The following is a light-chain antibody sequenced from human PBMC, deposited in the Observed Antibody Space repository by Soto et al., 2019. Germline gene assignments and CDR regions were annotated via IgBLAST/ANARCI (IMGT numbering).Light chain of an antibody. Sequence: EIVMTQSPATLSVSPGERATLSCRASQSVSSNLAWYQQKPGQAPRLLIYGASTRATGIPARFSGSRSGTDFTLTIWCLQSADFAVYYCQQCNNWTYTFGQGTKLEIK. CDR2: GAS. V-gene: IGKV3-15*01. J-gene: IGKJ2*01. CDR3: QQCNNWTYT. CDR1: QSVSSN.